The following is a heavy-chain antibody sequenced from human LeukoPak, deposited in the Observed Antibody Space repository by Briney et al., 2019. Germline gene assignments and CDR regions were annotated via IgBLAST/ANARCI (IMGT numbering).Heavy chain of an antibody. Sequence: SETLSLTCTVSGGSISRNNWWTWVRQPPGKGLEWIGEIFYSGSTNYNPSLKSRVTISVDTSKNQFSLKLSSVTAADTAVYFCARGPYSYDSSGAFDIWGQGTMVTVSS. D-gene: IGHD3-22*01. CDR2: IFYSGST. V-gene: IGHV4-4*02. J-gene: IGHJ3*02. CDR3: ARGPYSYDSSGAFDI. CDR1: GGSISRNNW.